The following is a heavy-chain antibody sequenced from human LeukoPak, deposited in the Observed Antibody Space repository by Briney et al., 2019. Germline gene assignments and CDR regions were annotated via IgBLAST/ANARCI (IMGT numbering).Heavy chain of an antibody. V-gene: IGHV3-21*01. CDR2: ISSSSSYI. J-gene: IGHJ3*02. Sequence: KPGGSLRLSCAASGFTFSSYSMNWVRQAPGKGLEWVSSISSSSSYIYYADSVKGRFTISRDNAKNSLYLQMNSLRAEDTAVYYCARDAADSENAFDIWGQGTMVTVSS. CDR1: GFTFSSYS. CDR3: ARDAADSENAFDI. D-gene: IGHD1-26*01.